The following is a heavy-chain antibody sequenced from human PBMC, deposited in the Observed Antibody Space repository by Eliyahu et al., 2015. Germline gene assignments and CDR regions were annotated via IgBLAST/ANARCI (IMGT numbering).Heavy chain of an antibody. J-gene: IGHJ4*02. Sequence: QXQMVQXGAEXKKPGASVKVACXAXGYPFTAFTVHWVRQAPGQGLEWMGWINPGTGATRFAQKFQGRVTMTTDTSITTAYMDLSSLISDDTAVYYCARGFAGSDTGCWGQGTLVTVSS. CDR1: GYPFTAFT. CDR2: INPGTGAT. CDR3: ARGFAGSDTGC. V-gene: IGHV1-2*02. D-gene: IGHD2-15*01.